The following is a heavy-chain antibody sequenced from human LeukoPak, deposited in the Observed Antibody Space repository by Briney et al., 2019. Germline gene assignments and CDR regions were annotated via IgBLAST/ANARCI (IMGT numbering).Heavy chain of an antibody. D-gene: IGHD6-6*01. CDR1: GGTFSSYA. Sequence: SVKVSCKASGGTFSSYAISWVRQAPGQGLEWMGGIIPIFGTANYAQKFQGRVTITADESTSTAYMELSSLRSEDTAVYYCARDLYSSSWDNGMDVWGQGTTVTVSS. CDR2: IIPIFGTA. V-gene: IGHV1-69*13. J-gene: IGHJ6*02. CDR3: ARDLYSSSWDNGMDV.